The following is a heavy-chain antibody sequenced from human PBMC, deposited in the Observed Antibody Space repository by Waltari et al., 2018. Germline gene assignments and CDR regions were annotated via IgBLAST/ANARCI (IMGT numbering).Heavy chain of an antibody. J-gene: IGHJ4*02. V-gene: IGHV3-74*01. Sequence: EVQLVESGGGSVQPGGSLRLSCAASGFTISTYWMHWVRQAPGKGLVWASRINSGGRSANDADSGKGRFTISRENAKNTVYLQMNSLRVEDTAVYYCARKRGADGYSGYDFDYWGQGTLVTVSS. CDR2: INSGGRSA. D-gene: IGHD5-12*01. CDR3: ARKRGADGYSGYDFDY. CDR1: GFTISTYW.